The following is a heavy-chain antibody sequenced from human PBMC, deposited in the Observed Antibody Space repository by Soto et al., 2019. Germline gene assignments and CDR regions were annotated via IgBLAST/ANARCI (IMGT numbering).Heavy chain of an antibody. CDR2: INHSGST. CDR1: GGSFSGYY. CDR3: ARGQLWFGELLPFFDY. J-gene: IGHJ4*02. D-gene: IGHD3-10*01. V-gene: IGHV4-34*01. Sequence: NPSETLSLTCAVYGGSFSGYYWSWIRQPPGKGLEWIGEINHSGSTNYNPSLKSRVTTSVDTSKNQFSLKLSSVTAADTAVYYCARGQLWFGELLPFFDYWGQGTLVTVSS.